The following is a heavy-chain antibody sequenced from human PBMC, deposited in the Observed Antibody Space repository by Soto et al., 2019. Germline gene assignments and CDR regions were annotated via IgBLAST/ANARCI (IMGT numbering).Heavy chain of an antibody. V-gene: IGHV3-33*01. CDR2: IWYDGSNK. Sequence: QVQLVESGGGVVQPGRSLRLSCAASGFTFSSYAMHWVRQAPGKGLEWVAVIWYDGSNKYYADSVKGRFTISRDNSKNTLYLQMNSLRAEDTAVYYCARDRYNWNDGYYGMDVWGQGTTVTVSS. D-gene: IGHD1-1*01. J-gene: IGHJ6*02. CDR1: GFTFSSYA. CDR3: ARDRYNWNDGYYGMDV.